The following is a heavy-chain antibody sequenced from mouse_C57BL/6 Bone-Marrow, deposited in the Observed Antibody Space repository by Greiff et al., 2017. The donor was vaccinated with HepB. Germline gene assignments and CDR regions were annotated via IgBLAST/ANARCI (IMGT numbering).Heavy chain of an antibody. CDR2: IDPANGNT. CDR3: ARRAVYSNYRAWFAY. D-gene: IGHD2-5*01. V-gene: IGHV14-3*01. CDR1: GFNIKNTY. Sequence: EVQLQQSVAELVRPGASVKLSCTASGFNIKNTYMHWVKQRPEQGLEWIGRIDPANGNTKYAPKFQGKATITADTSSNTAYLQLSSLTSEDTAIYYWARRAVYSNYRAWFAYWGQGTLVTVSA. J-gene: IGHJ3*01.